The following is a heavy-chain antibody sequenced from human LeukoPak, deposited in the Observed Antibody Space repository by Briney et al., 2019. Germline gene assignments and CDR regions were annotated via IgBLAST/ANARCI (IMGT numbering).Heavy chain of an antibody. J-gene: IGHJ4*02. CDR2: ISPNNDYT. V-gene: IGHV1-2*02. D-gene: IGHD3-9*01. CDR1: GYTFTGYY. CDR3: ARSHDNDYDDY. Sequence: ASVKVSCKASGYTFTGYYIHWVRQAPGQGLEWMGWISPNNDYTYYAQKFQGRVTLTTDTSTSTAYMELRSLRSDDTAVYYCARSHDNDYDDYWGQGTLVTVSS.